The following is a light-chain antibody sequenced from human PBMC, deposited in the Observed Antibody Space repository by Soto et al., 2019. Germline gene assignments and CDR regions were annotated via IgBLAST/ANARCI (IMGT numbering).Light chain of an antibody. J-gene: IGLJ2*01. Sequence: QSALTQPPSASGSPGQSVTISCTGTSSDVGAYNYVSWYQQHPGQAPKLMIYEVTKRPSGVTDRFSGSKSGNTASLTVSWLPAEDEAEYYCSSYGGGDPFGVFGGGTKLTVL. CDR3: SSYGGGDPFGV. CDR2: EVT. V-gene: IGLV2-8*01. CDR1: SSDVGAYNY.